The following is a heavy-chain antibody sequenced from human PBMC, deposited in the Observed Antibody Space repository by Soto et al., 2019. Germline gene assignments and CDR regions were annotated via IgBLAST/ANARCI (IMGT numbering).Heavy chain of an antibody. CDR2: IYHSGGT. J-gene: IGHJ1*01. Sequence: SETLPLTCAVSGYSISSGYYWAWIRQPPGKGLEWIGTIYHSGGTFHNPSLKSRVTISVDTAKNQFSLKLRSVTAADTAVYYCAVGYCGSASCSREYFQHWGQGTLVTVSS. V-gene: IGHV4-38-2*01. CDR1: GYSISSGYY. CDR3: AVGYCGSASCSREYFQH. D-gene: IGHD2-2*01.